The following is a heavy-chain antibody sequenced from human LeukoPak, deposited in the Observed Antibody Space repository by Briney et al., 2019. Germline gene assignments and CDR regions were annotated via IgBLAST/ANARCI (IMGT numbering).Heavy chain of an antibody. J-gene: IGHJ4*02. D-gene: IGHD3-16*02. CDR3: ARGEYYDYVWGSYRDYYFDY. Sequence: GGSLRLSCAASGFTFNGYSMNWVRQAPGKGLEWVSSISSSSSYIYYADSVKGRFTISRDNAKNSLYLQMNSLRAEDTAVYYCARGEYYDYVWGSYRDYYFDYWGQGTLVTVSS. V-gene: IGHV3-21*01. CDR2: ISSSSSYI. CDR1: GFTFNGYS.